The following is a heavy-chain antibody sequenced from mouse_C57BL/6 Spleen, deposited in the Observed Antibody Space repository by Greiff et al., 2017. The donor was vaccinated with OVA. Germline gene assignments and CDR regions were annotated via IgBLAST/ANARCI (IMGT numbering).Heavy chain of an antibody. D-gene: IGHD2-1*01. CDR2: INPNNGGT. Sequence: EVQRVESGPELVKPGASVKIPCKASGYTFTDYNMDWVKQSHGKSLAWIGDINPNNGGTIYNQKFKGKATLTVDKSSSTAYMELRSLTSEDTAVYYCARVYYGNYVGAMDYWGQGTSVTVSS. CDR1: GYTFTDYN. J-gene: IGHJ4*01. V-gene: IGHV1-18*01. CDR3: ARVYYGNYVGAMDY.